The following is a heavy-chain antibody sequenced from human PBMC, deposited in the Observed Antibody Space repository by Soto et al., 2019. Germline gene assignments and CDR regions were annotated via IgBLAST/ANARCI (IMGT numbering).Heavy chain of an antibody. Sequence: GKGLEWIGEINHSGSTNYNPSLKSRVTISVDTSKNQFSLKLSSVTAADTAVYYCARVYFQAQHGIRDTVPVSAGQLTRASDL. D-gene: IGHD2-2*01. V-gene: IGHV4-34*01. J-gene: IGHJ2*01. CDR3: ARVYFQAQHGIRDTVPVSAGQLTRASDL. CDR2: INHSGST.